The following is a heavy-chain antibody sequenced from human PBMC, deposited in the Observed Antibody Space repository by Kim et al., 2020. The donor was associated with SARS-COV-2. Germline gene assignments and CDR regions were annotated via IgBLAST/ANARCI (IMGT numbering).Heavy chain of an antibody. D-gene: IGHD3-10*01. CDR2: ISGSGGSS. CDR3: VKSVGEYYYYYGLDV. CDR1: GFVFMNYA. Sequence: GGSLRLSFAASGFVFMNYAMTWVRQAPGKGLEWVSGISGSGGSSYYADSVKGRFTISRDNSKDTVYLQMNSLRADDTAVYYCVKSVGEYYYYYGLDVWGQGTTVTVSS. V-gene: IGHV3-23*01. J-gene: IGHJ6*02.